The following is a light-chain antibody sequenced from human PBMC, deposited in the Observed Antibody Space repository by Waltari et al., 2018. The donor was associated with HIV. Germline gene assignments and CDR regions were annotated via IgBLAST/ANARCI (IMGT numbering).Light chain of an antibody. V-gene: IGLV1-44*01. CDR2: HNN. Sequence: QSVLIPPPSASGTPGQRVGISCSGSSSNIGSNTVNWYHQLPGTAPKLLIYHNNHQPPGVPDRFSGSKSGASASLAISGLQSGDEADYYCAAWDDSLNGVVFGGGTKLTVL. CDR1: SSNIGSNT. J-gene: IGLJ2*01. CDR3: AAWDDSLNGVV.